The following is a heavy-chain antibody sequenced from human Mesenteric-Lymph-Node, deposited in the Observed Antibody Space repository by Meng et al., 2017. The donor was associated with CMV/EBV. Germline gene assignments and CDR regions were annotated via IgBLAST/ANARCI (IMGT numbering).Heavy chain of an antibody. Sequence: GESLKISCSASGFTFSHYWMYWVRQAPGKGLVWVSRLHPDGSYSDHLDSVKGRFTISRDNAKNSLYLQMSSLRAEDTAVYYCARDSRTDAGWHFDLWGRGTLVTVSS. J-gene: IGHJ2*01. CDR1: GFTFSHYW. V-gene: IGHV3-74*01. CDR3: ARDSRTDAGWHFDL. CDR2: LHPDGSYS.